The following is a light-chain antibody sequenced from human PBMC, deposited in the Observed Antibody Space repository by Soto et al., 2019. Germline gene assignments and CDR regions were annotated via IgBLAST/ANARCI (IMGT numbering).Light chain of an antibody. CDR1: SSDVGSYNL. J-gene: IGLJ2*01. CDR3: CSYAGRSTFDVV. Sequence: QSALTQPASVSGSPGQSITISCTGTSSDVGSYNLVSWYQQHPGKAPKLMIYEGSKRPSGVSKRFSGSKSGNPASLTISGLQAEDEADYYCCSYAGRSTFDVVFGGGTKLTVL. CDR2: EGS. V-gene: IGLV2-23*03.